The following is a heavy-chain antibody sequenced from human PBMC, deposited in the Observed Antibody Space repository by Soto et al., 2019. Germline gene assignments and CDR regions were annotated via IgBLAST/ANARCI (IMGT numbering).Heavy chain of an antibody. J-gene: IGHJ4*02. D-gene: IGHD3-22*01. CDR2: ISYDGSNK. CDR1: GHIFSSYG. Sequence: HPGGSPSLSCAAYGHIFSSYGMSWVRQAPGKGLEWVAAISYDGSNKFYVDPVKGRFTISRDNSKNTVDLQMNSLRVEDTAVFYCAKDTYYHDSSGYYTFDYWGQGT. CDR3: AKDTYYHDSSGYYTFDY. V-gene: IGHV3-30*18.